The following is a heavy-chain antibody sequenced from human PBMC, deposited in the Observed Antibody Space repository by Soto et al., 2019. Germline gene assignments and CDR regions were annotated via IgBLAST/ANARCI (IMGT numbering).Heavy chain of an antibody. Sequence: ASVKVSCKASGYTFTGYYMHWVRQAPGQGLEWMGWINPNSGCTNYAQKFQGWVTLTRDTSIRPAYMELSRLRSDDTAVYDCARSFLAGYCSGGSCPFGFDYWGQGTLVTVSS. CDR2: INPNSGCT. D-gene: IGHD2-15*01. CDR3: ARSFLAGYCSGGSCPFGFDY. J-gene: IGHJ4*02. V-gene: IGHV1-2*04. CDR1: GYTFTGYY.